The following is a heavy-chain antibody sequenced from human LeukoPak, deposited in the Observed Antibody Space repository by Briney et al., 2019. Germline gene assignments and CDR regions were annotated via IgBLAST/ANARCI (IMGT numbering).Heavy chain of an antibody. Sequence: PGGSLRLSCASSGFTSGFTFRSFAMHWVRQAPGKGLEYVSGITSNGDRTYYANSVKGRFTMSRDNSKNTLYLQMGSLRVEDMAVYYCARDPECAPGHSVDFNIWGQGTMVTVSS. J-gene: IGHJ3*02. D-gene: IGHD3-3*01. CDR1: GFTFRSFA. CDR3: ARDPECAPGHSVDFNI. CDR2: ITSNGDRT. V-gene: IGHV3-64*01.